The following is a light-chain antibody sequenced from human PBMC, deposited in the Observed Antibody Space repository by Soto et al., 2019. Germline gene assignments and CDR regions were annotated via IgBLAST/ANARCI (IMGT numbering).Light chain of an antibody. CDR1: RSNIGSNT. CDR3: AAWDDSLNGYV. Sequence: QSVLTQPPSASGTPGQRVTISCSGSRSNIGSNTVNWYQQFPGTAPKLLIYSNNQRPSGVPDRFSGSKSGTSASLAISGLQSEDEADYYCAAWDDSLNGYVFGTGTQLTVL. V-gene: IGLV1-44*01. J-gene: IGLJ1*01. CDR2: SNN.